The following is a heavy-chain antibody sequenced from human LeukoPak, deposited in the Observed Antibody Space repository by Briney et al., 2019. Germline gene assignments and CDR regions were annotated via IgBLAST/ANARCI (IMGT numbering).Heavy chain of an antibody. J-gene: IGHJ4*02. V-gene: IGHV3-23*01. CDR3: AKGRCSGVGCDSFHS. CDR1: GFNVSNNY. Sequence: PGGSLRLSCAASGFNVSNNYMNWVRQAPGKGLECISTISDDSSFTYYADSVKGRSAISRDDSKNTLYLQMNNLKVEDTAVYYCAKGRCSGVGCDSFHSWGQGALVTVSS. D-gene: IGHD2-15*01. CDR2: ISDDSSFT.